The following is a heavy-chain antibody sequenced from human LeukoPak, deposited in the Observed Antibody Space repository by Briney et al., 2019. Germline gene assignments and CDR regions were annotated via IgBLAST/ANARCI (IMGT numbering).Heavy chain of an antibody. CDR3: VRDVYESGTPFDY. D-gene: IGHD5/OR15-5a*01. Sequence: GGSLRLSCAASGFTFSNYWMSWVRQAPGKGLEWVANIKEDGRDKYYVDSVKGRFTISRDNAKNSLYLQMNSLRAEDTAVYYCVRDVYESGTPFDYWGQGTLVTVSS. J-gene: IGHJ4*02. CDR1: GFTFSNYW. CDR2: IKEDGRDK. V-gene: IGHV3-7*01.